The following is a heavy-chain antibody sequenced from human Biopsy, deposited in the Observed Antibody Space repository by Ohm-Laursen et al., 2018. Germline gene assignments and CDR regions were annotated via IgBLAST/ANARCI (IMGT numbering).Heavy chain of an antibody. CDR1: GGSISSDY. V-gene: IGHV4-59*01. CDR2: IYHSGCT. D-gene: IGHD2/OR15-2a*01. Sequence: TLSLTCSVSGGSISSDYWSWIRQTPGKGLEWIGYIYHSGCTNYNPSLKSRVTISVDTSKNQFSLRLNSVTAADTAVYYCARATNSTGWPYYYFCGMDVWGQGTTVTVSS. CDR3: ARATNSTGWPYYYFCGMDV. J-gene: IGHJ6*02.